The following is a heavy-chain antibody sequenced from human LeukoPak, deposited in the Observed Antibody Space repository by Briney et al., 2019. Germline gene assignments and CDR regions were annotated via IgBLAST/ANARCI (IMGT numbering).Heavy chain of an antibody. CDR1: GGSISSYY. D-gene: IGHD3-3*01. Sequence: SETLSLTCTVSGGSISSYYWSWIRQPPGKGLEWIGYIYYSGSTNYNPSLKSRVTISVDTSKNQFSLKLSSVTAADTAVYYCARGQQFWSGYQLEYWGQGTLVTVSS. CDR3: ARGQQFWSGYQLEY. V-gene: IGHV4-59*01. CDR2: IYYSGST. J-gene: IGHJ4*02.